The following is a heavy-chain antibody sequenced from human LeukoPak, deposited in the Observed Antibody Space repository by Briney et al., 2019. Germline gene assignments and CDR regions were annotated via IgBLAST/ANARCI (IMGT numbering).Heavy chain of an antibody. J-gene: IGHJ3*02. CDR2: IYPGDSDT. V-gene: IGHV5-51*01. CDR1: GYSFTSYW. D-gene: IGHD2/OR15-2a*01. Sequence: GESLKISCRGSGYSFTSYWIGWVRQMPGKGLDWMGIIYPGDSDTRYSPSFQGQVTISADKSISTAYLQWSSLKASDTAMYYCARPRVLAARIFGDAFDIWGQGTMVTVSS. CDR3: ARPRVLAARIFGDAFDI.